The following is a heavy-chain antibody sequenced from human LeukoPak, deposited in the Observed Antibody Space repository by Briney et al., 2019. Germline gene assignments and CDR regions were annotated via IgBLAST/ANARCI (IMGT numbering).Heavy chain of an antibody. CDR3: ARFTSSGWYGGAFDY. CDR2: IYSGGST. J-gene: IGHJ4*02. D-gene: IGHD6-19*01. Sequence: GRSLRLSCAASGFTVSSNYMSWVRQAPGKGLEWVSVIYSGGSTYYADSVKGRFTISRDNSKNTLYLQMNSLRAEDTAVYYCARFTSSGWYGGAFDYWGQGTLVTVSS. CDR1: GFTVSSNY. V-gene: IGHV3-66*01.